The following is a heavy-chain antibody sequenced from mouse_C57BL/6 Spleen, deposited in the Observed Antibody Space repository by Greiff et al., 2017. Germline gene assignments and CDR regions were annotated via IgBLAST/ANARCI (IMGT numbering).Heavy chain of an antibody. Sequence: EVQLVESGPGLVKPSQSLSLTCSVTGYSITSGYYWNWIRQFPGNKLEWMGYISYDGNNNYNPSLKNRISITRDTSKNQFFLKLNSVTTEDTATYYCARGDYYAMDYWGQGTSVTVSS. J-gene: IGHJ4*01. CDR3: ARGDYYAMDY. CDR1: GYSITSGYY. V-gene: IGHV3-6*01. CDR2: ISYDGNN.